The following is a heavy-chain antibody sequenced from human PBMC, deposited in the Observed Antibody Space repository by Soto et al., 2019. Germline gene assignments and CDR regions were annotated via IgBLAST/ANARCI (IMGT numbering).Heavy chain of an antibody. J-gene: IGHJ6*02. V-gene: IGHV3-30*18. CDR1: GFTFSSYG. Sequence: QPGGSLRLSCAASGFTFSSYGMHWVRQAPGKGLEWVAVISYDGSNKYYADSVKGRFTISRDNSKNTLYLQMNSLRAEDTAVYYCAKDYLRFLEWLTPHSGYYYYGMDVWGQGTTVTVSS. CDR2: ISYDGSNK. D-gene: IGHD3-3*01. CDR3: AKDYLRFLEWLTPHSGYYYYGMDV.